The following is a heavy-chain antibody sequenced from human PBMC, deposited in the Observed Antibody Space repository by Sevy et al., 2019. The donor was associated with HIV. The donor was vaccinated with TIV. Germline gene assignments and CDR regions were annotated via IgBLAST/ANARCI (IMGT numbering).Heavy chain of an antibody. J-gene: IGHJ6*02. D-gene: IGHD3-10*01. CDR3: ARTQRITMVQGVYYYGMDV. Sequence: KAAGSLRLSCAASGFTFSSYSMNWVRQAPGKGLEWVSSISSSSSYIYYADSVKGRFTISRDNAKNSLYLQMNSLRAEDTAVYYCARTQRITMVQGVYYYGMDVWGQGTTVTVSS. V-gene: IGHV3-21*01. CDR2: ISSSSSYI. CDR1: GFTFSSYS.